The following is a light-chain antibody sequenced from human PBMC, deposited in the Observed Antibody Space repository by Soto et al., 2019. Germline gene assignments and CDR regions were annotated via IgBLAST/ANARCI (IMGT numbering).Light chain of an antibody. J-gene: IGKJ2*01. Sequence: EIVLTQSPATLSLSPGERATLSCRASQSISSYLAWYQQKPGQAPRLLFYDASIRAAGSPARFSGSGSGTDFTLTISSLEPEERAVYCCRRRRDWPRTFGRGTKLEIK. V-gene: IGKV3-11*01. CDR2: DAS. CDR1: QSISSY. CDR3: RRRRDWPRT.